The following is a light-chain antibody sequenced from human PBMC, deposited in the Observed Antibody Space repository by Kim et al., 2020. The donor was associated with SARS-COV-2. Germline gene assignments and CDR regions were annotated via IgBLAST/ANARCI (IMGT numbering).Light chain of an antibody. CDR3: QQYNGYSLT. V-gene: IGKV1-5*03. J-gene: IGKJ4*01. CDR2: KAS. CDR1: QSVNSC. Sequence: DIQMTQSPSTLSASVGDRVTITCRASQSVNSCLAWYQQKPGKAPKLLIYKASSLESGVPSRFSGSGSGTEFTLTISSLQPDDFATYYCQQYNGYSLTFGGGTKVDIK.